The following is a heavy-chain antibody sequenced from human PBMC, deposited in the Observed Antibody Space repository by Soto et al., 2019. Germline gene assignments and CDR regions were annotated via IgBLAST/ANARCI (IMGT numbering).Heavy chain of an antibody. V-gene: IGHV4-39*01. D-gene: IGHD1-26*01. J-gene: IGHJ6*02. CDR1: GGSVTLTSYY. CDR3: ASDYSGSSADPEYYGVEV. Sequence: NPSETLSLTCSVSGGSVTLTSYYWGWIRQPPGKGLEWIGNVYYSGSTNYNPSLKSRVTISVDTSKNQFSLSLKSVTAADTAVYYCASDYSGSSADPEYYGVEVWGQGTTVTVAS. CDR2: VYYSGST.